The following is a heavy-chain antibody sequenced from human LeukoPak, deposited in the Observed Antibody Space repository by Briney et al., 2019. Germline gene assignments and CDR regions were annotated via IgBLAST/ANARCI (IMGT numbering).Heavy chain of an antibody. V-gene: IGHV3-7*01. J-gene: IGHJ4*02. CDR3: ARRLYYDSSGFDLGIDY. CDR1: GFTFSSYW. D-gene: IGHD3-22*01. Sequence: GGSLRLSCAASGFTFSSYWMSWVRQAPGKGLEWVANIKQDGSEKYYVDSVKGRFTISRDNAKNSLYLQMNSLRAEDTAVYYCARRLYYDSSGFDLGIDYWGQGTLVTVSS. CDR2: IKQDGSEK.